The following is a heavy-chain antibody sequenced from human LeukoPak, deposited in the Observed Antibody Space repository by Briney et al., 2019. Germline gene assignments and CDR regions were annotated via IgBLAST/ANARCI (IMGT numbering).Heavy chain of an antibody. CDR1: GFTFSSYG. CDR3: AKDPQTYYDYVWGTLDY. J-gene: IGHJ4*02. CDR2: IWYDGSNK. D-gene: IGHD3-16*01. Sequence: GGSLRLSCAASGFTFSSYGMHWVRQAPGKGLEWVAVIWYDGSNKYYADSVKGRFTISRDNSKNTLYLQMNSLRAEDTVVYYCAKDPQTYYDYVWGTLDYWGQGTLVTVSS. V-gene: IGHV3-33*06.